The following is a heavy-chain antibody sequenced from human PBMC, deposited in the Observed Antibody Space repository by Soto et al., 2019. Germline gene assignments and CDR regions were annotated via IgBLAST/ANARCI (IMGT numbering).Heavy chain of an antibody. CDR3: ASRERVDAFDI. CDR1: GGTFSIYA. Sequence: SVKISFKASGGTFSIYAIRWVRQAPGQGLEWMGGIIPILGSANYAQKFQDRVTITADESTTTTYMELSSLRSEDAAVYYCASRERVDAFDIWGQGTMVTVSS. D-gene: IGHD1-26*01. J-gene: IGHJ3*02. CDR2: IIPILGSA. V-gene: IGHV1-69*13.